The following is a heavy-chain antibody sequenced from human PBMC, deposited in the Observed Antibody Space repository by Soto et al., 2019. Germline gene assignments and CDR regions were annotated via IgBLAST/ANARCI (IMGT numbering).Heavy chain of an antibody. CDR3: ARREGNCRGGSCPFYHD. Sequence: QVQLQESGPGLVKPSETLSLTCTVSGDSIISNNWWTWVRQTPGKGLEWIGEIYHSGSTNYNPSLKRRVTLSLDNSKNHFSLSLNFMTAADTAVYYCARREGNCRGGSCPFYHDWGQGTLVTASS. CDR2: IYHSGST. D-gene: IGHD2-15*01. CDR1: GDSIISNNW. V-gene: IGHV4-4*02. J-gene: IGHJ4*02.